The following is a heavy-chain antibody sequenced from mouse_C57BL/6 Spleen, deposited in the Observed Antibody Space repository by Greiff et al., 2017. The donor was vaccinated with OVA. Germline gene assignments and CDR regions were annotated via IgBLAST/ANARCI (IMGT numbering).Heavy chain of an antibody. CDR3: ARGFGGY. CDR2: IDPSDSYT. V-gene: IGHV1-50*01. J-gene: IGHJ2*01. CDR1: GYTFTSYW. Sequence: VQLQQPGAELVKPGASVKLSCKASGYTFTSYWMQWVKQRPGQGLEWIGEIDPSDSYTNYNQKFKGKATLTVDTSSSTAYMQLSSLTSEDSAVYYCARGFGGYWGQGTTLTVSS. D-gene: IGHD3-1*01.